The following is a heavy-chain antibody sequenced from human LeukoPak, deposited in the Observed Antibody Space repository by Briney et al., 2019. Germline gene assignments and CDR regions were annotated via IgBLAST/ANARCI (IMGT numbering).Heavy chain of an antibody. CDR3: ARVSPDYYDSSGYGSLGWFDP. CDR2: INHSGST. J-gene: IGHJ5*02. CDR1: GGSFSGYY. V-gene: IGHV4-34*01. D-gene: IGHD3-22*01. Sequence: SETLSLTCAVYGGSFSGYYWSWIRQPPGKGLEWTGEINHSGSTNYNPSLKSRVAISVDTSKNQFSLKLSSVTAADTAVYYCARVSPDYYDSSGYGSLGWFDPWGQGTLVTVSS.